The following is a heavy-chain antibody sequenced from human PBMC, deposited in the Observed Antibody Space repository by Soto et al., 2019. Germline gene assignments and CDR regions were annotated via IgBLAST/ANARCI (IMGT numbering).Heavy chain of an antibody. Sequence: PSETLSLTCTVSSAPVSSSTYTWGWIRQPPGKGLEWIGSIYYSGSTYYNPSLNSRVTVSVDTSKNQFSLKVTSVTAADTAVYYCARDRGTVGATKYYYYYYGMDVWGQGTTVS. CDR1: SAPVSSSTYT. D-gene: IGHD1-26*01. J-gene: IGHJ6*02. CDR3: ARDRGTVGATKYYYYYYGMDV. CDR2: IYYSGST. V-gene: IGHV4-39*02.